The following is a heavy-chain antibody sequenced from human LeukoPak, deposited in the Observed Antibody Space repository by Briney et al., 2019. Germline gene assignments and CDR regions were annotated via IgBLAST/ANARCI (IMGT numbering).Heavy chain of an antibody. CDR3: ASLYSSALYSLVG. D-gene: IGHD6-19*01. Sequence: SETLSLTCTVSGGSINTYYWSWIRQPPGQGLEGIGHISYSGTANYNASLKSRVTISVDTSKNQFSLKLRSVTAADTAVYHCASLYSSALYSLVGWGQGTLVTVSS. CDR2: ISYSGTA. J-gene: IGHJ4*02. V-gene: IGHV4-59*08. CDR1: GGSINTYY.